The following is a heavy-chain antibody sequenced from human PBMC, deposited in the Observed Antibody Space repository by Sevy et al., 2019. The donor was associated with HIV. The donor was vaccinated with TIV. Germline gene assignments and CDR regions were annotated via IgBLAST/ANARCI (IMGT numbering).Heavy chain of an antibody. CDR1: GFTFDDYA. CDR3: AKDIGPGSYSRDYYYYYGMDV. V-gene: IGHV3-9*01. D-gene: IGHD3-10*01. Sequence: GGSLRLSCAASGFTFDDYAMHWVRQAPGKGLEWVSGISWNSGSIGYADSVKGRFTISRDNAKNSLYLQMNSLRAEDTALYYCAKDIGPGSYSRDYYYYYGMDVWGQGTTVTVSS. CDR2: ISWNSGSI. J-gene: IGHJ6*02.